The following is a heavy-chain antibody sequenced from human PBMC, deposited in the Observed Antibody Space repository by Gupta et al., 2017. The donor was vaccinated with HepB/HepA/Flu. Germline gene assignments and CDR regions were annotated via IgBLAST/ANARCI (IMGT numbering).Heavy chain of an antibody. CDR2: ISKDGSNK. V-gene: IGHV3-30*18. Sequence: VHQVPDKGLEWVAVISKDGSNKYYADSVKGRFTISRDNSNNTLYLQMNSLRTDDTAVYYCAKVLDYWGQGTLVTVS. CDR3: AKVLDY. J-gene: IGHJ4*02.